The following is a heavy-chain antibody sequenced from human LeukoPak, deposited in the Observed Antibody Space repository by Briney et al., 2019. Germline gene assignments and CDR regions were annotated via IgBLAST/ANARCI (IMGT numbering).Heavy chain of an antibody. V-gene: IGHV4-39*07. CDR1: GGSISSSSYY. J-gene: IGHJ4*02. CDR3: ARDPTLNDYGLD. D-gene: IGHD4-17*01. CDR2: IYYSGST. Sequence: PSETLSLTCTVSGGSISSSSYYWGWIRQPPGKGLEWIGSIYYSGSTYYNPSLKSRVTISVDTSKNQFSLKLSSVTAADTAVYYCARDPTLNDYGLDWGQGTLVTVSS.